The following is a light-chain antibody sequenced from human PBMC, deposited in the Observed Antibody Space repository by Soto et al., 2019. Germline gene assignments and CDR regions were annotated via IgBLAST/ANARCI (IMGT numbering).Light chain of an antibody. CDR1: QTVSRN. CDR3: QQYNNWPS. V-gene: IGKV3-15*01. Sequence: EIVLTQSPGTLSLSPGERATLSCRASQTVSRNLAWYQQRPGQAPRLLIYDISNRAAGVPARFSGSGSETEFTLTIRSLQSEDFAVYFCQQYNNWPSFGQGTRLENK. CDR2: DIS. J-gene: IGKJ5*01.